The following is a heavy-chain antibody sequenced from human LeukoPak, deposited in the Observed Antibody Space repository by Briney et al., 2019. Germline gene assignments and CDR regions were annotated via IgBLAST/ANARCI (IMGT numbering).Heavy chain of an antibody. CDR1: GFTCDDYA. J-gene: IGHJ4*02. CDR2: ISWNSGSI. V-gene: IGHV3-9*03. Sequence: SLRLSCAASGFTCDDYAMHWVRQDPGKGLEWVSGISWNSGSIGYADSVKGRFTISRDNAKNSLYLQMNSLRAEDMALYYCAKATARYSSSSTFDYWGQGTLVTVSS. D-gene: IGHD6-6*01. CDR3: AKATARYSSSSTFDY.